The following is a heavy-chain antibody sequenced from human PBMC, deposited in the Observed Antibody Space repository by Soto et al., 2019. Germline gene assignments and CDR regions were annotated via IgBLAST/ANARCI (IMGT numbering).Heavy chain of an antibody. CDR3: ARKFLGAAAGTGGMDV. J-gene: IGHJ6*02. CDR2: IIPIFGTA. V-gene: IGHV1-69*01. D-gene: IGHD6-13*01. Sequence: QVQLVQSGAEVKKPGSSVKVSCKASGGTFSSYAISWVRQAPGQGLEWMGGIIPIFGTANYAQKLQGRVTITADESTSTAYMELSSLRSEDTAVYYCARKFLGAAAGTGGMDVWGQGTTVTVSS. CDR1: GGTFSSYA.